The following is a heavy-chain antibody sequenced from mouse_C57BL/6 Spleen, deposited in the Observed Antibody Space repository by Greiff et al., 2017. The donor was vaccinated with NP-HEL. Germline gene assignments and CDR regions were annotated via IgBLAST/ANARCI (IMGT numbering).Heavy chain of an antibody. CDR1: GFTFSSYP. J-gene: IGHJ3*01. D-gene: IGHD2-3*01. Sequence: DVHLVESGGGLVKPGGSLKLSCAASGFTFSSYPMSWVRQTPEKRLEWVATISGGGGNTYYPDSVKGRFTISRDNAKNTLYLQMSSLRSEDTALYYCARNDPSWFAYWGQRTLVTVSA. CDR2: ISGGGGNT. V-gene: IGHV5-9*01. CDR3: ARNDPSWFAY.